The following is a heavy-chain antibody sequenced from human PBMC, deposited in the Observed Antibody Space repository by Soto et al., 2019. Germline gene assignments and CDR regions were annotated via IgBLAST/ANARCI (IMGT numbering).Heavy chain of an antibody. CDR3: AHYCSSTSCYLPTTDY. J-gene: IGHJ4*02. CDR2: ISGSGAST. V-gene: IGHV3-23*01. Sequence: GSLRLSCAASGLTFSSYGMSWVRQAPGKGLEWVSSISGSGASTYYADSVKVRFTISRDNSKNTLYLLMNSLRVEDTAVYYCAHYCSSTSCYLPTTDYWGQGTLVTVSS. D-gene: IGHD2-2*01. CDR1: GLTFSSYG.